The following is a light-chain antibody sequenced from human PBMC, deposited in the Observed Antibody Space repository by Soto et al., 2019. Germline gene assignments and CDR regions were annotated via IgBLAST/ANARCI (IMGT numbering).Light chain of an antibody. J-gene: IGLJ3*02. Sequence: QSALTQPASVSGSPEQSITISCTGTSSDVGTYNLVSGYQQHPGRAPKVMIYEATKRPSGVSNRFSGSKSGNTASLTISGLQAEDEADYYCCAYAGSGTVVFGGGTKLTVL. V-gene: IGLV2-23*01. CDR2: EAT. CDR3: CAYAGSGTVV. CDR1: SSDVGTYNL.